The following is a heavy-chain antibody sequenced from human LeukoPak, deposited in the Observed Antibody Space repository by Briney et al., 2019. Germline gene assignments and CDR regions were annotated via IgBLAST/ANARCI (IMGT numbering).Heavy chain of an antibody. D-gene: IGHD3/OR15-3a*01. Sequence: PGGSLRLSCAASGLTFSTYAMTWVRQAPGKGLEWVSAISGSGGSTYYADSVKGRFTISRDNSKNTLYLQMNSLRAEDTAVYYCAKPRTGYYTGDAFDIWGQGTMVTVSS. CDR1: GLTFSTYA. CDR2: ISGSGGST. CDR3: AKPRTGYYTGDAFDI. J-gene: IGHJ3*02. V-gene: IGHV3-23*01.